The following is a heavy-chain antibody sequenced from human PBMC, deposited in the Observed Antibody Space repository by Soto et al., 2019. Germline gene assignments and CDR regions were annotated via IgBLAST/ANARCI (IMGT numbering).Heavy chain of an antibody. D-gene: IGHD2-2*01. CDR3: AKVAQPNYYYGMDV. CDR2: ISWDGGST. Sequence: GGSLRLSCAASGFTFDDYTMHWVRQAPGKGLEWVSRISWDGGSTYYADSVKGRFTISRDNSKNSLYLQMNSLRTEDTALYYCAKVAQPNYYYGMDVWGQGTTVTVSS. V-gene: IGHV3-43*01. CDR1: GFTFDDYT. J-gene: IGHJ6*02.